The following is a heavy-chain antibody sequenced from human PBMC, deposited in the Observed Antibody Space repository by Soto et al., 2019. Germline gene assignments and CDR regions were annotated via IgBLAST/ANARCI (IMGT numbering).Heavy chain of an antibody. D-gene: IGHD6-13*01. Sequence: PSETLSLTCTVSGGSISSYYWSWIRQPAGKGLEWIGRIYTSGSTNYNPSLKSRVTMSVDTSKNQFSLKLSSVTAADTAVYYCARVISSSWYVGEYYFDYWGQGTLVTAPQ. CDR1: GGSISSYY. CDR2: IYTSGST. J-gene: IGHJ4*02. V-gene: IGHV4-4*07. CDR3: ARVISSSWYVGEYYFDY.